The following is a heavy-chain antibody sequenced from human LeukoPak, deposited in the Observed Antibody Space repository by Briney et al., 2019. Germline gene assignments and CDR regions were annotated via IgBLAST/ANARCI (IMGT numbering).Heavy chain of an antibody. CDR3: ARFALSSSLDY. CDR2: IYPGYSDT. D-gene: IGHD6-13*01. CDR1: GYSFTNYW. J-gene: IGHJ4*02. V-gene: IGHV5-51*01. Sequence: GESLKISCKGSGYSFTNYWIGWVRQVPGKGLEWMGIIYPGYSDTRYSPSFQGQVTFSVDTSTSTVYLQWGSLKASDTAIYYCARFALSSSLDYWGQGTLVTVSP.